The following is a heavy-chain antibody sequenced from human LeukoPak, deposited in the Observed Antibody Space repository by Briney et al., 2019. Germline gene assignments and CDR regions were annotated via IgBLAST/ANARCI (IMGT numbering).Heavy chain of an antibody. J-gene: IGHJ4*02. CDR1: GYTFTSNY. D-gene: IGHD2-2*01. Sequence: ASVKVSCKASGYTFTSNYIHWVRHAPGQGLEWLGVINPSGGSTTYAQKFQDRVTMTRDTSTSTVYMDLYSLRSEDTAVYYCARGGCSSISCEGDYWGQGTLVTVSS. CDR3: ARGGCSSISCEGDY. CDR2: INPSGGST. V-gene: IGHV1-46*01.